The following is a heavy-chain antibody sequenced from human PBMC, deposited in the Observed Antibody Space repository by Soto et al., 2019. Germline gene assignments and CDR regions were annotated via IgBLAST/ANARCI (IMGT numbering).Heavy chain of an antibody. D-gene: IGHD5-18*01. CDR1: GYTFYSHS. CDR2: INGDYGNT. J-gene: IGHJ6*02. V-gene: IGHV1-18*01. CDR3: ARCIQGDYYYGMDV. Sequence: ASVKGSCKASGYTFYSHSSSWVRHATGQGLEWMGRINGDYGNTQYAQKFRGRVTMTTDTSTTTVYMELTNLRSDDTAVYYCARCIQGDYYYGMDVWGQGTTVTVSS.